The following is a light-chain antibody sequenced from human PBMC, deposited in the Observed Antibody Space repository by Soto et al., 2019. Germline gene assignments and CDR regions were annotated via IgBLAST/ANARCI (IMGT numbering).Light chain of an antibody. CDR2: TAS. CDR1: QSISSY. V-gene: IGKV1-39*01. CDR3: QQSYCTPLT. J-gene: IGKJ4*01. Sequence: IEKSNYPYSLAASVIDRVPITRRASQSISSYLKWYQQKPGKAPKLLIYTASCLQSGVPSRCSGGGAGTDFIITISILQPEDFTTYCCQQSYCTPLTFGGGAKVDIK.